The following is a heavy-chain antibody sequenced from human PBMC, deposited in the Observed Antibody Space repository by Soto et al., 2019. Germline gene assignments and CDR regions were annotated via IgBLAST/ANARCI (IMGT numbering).Heavy chain of an antibody. CDR1: GGSISSYY. D-gene: IGHD3-10*01. CDR3: ARDNNIMVRGVVQIFSKWFDP. Sequence: SETLSLTCTVSGGSISSYYWSWIRQPAGKGLEWIGRIYTSGSTNYNPSLKSRVTMSVDTSKNQFSLKLSSVTAADTAVYYCARDNNIMVRGVVQIFSKWFDPWGQGTLVTVSS. J-gene: IGHJ5*02. CDR2: IYTSGST. V-gene: IGHV4-4*07.